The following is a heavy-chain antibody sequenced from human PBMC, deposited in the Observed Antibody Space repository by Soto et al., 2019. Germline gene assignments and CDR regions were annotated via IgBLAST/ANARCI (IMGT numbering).Heavy chain of an antibody. CDR1: GFTFSNFW. V-gene: IGHV3-7*03. CDR2: IKSDGSER. CDR3: ARDVI. Sequence: EVQLVESGGGLVQPGGSLRLSCAASGFTFSNFWMSWVRQAPGDGLEWVASIKSDGSERSHVDAVRGRFSISRDNARNSLFLQMNSLRVDETAVYYCARDVIWGQGSLVTVSS. J-gene: IGHJ4*02.